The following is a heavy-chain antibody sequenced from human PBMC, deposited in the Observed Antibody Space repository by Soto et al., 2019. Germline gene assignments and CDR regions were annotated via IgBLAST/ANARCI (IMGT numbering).Heavy chain of an antibody. Sequence: GGSLRLSCAASGFMVSSFGMHWVRQAPGKGLEWVSLITQGGISQYYADSVRGRFIVSRDDFKRTVYLQMNNLKPEDTADYYCVKGQSPIYLGMDVWGLGTTVTVSS. V-gene: IGHV3-30*18. CDR2: ITQGGISQ. J-gene: IGHJ6*02. CDR1: GFMVSSFG. D-gene: IGHD3-10*01. CDR3: VKGQSPIYLGMDV.